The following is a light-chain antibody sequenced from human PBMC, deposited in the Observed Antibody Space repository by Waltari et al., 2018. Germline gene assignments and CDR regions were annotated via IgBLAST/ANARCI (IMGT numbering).Light chain of an antibody. CDR3: LLYYGRSYV. J-gene: IGLJ1*01. CDR2: NTD. Sequence: QTVVTQEPSLTVSPGGTITLTCAVNTEPVTSDFFPNWFQQKPGQPPSALIFNTDKRHSWTSGRFSGSLLGGKAALTLSAVQPEDEADYYCLLYYGRSYVFGSGTKVTVL. CDR1: TEPVTSDFF. V-gene: IGLV7-43*01.